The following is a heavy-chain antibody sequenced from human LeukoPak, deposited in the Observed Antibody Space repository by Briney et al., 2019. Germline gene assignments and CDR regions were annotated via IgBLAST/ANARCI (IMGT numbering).Heavy chain of an antibody. Sequence: GGSLRLSCAASGFTFSSYSMNWVRQAPGKGLEWVSSISSSSSYIYYADSVKGRFTISRDNAKNTLYLQMNSLRAEDTAVYYCARDYGRSRDYGMDVWGQGTTVTVSS. CDR3: ARDYGRSRDYGMDV. CDR1: GFTFSSYS. D-gene: IGHD3-10*01. CDR2: ISSSSSYI. J-gene: IGHJ6*02. V-gene: IGHV3-21*01.